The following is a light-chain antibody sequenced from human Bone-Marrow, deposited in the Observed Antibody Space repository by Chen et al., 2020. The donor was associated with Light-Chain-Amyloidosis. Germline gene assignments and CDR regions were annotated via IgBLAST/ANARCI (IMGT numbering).Light chain of an antibody. J-gene: IGLJ2*01. CDR1: NIGSKS. CDR2: DDR. V-gene: IGLV3-21*02. CDR3: QVWDSSSDHVV. Sequence: QVLNQPPSESVATGRTARITCGGNNIGSKSVHWYQQKPGQAPILVVYDDRDRPSGIPGRFSGSNFGNTATLTVSRVEAGDEADYYCQVWDSSSDHVVFGGGTKLTVL.